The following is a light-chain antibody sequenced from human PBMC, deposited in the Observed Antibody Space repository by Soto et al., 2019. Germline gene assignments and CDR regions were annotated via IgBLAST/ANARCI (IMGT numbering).Light chain of an antibody. CDR2: EVS. V-gene: IGLV2-14*01. J-gene: IGLJ2*01. Sequence: QSALTQPASVSGSPGQSITISCTGANSDVGGYNYVSWYQHHPGKAPKLMIYEVSNRPSGVSDRFSGSKSGNTASLTISGLQAEDEADYYCTSYTSSNTLVFGGGTQLTVL. CDR3: TSYTSSNTLV. CDR1: NSDVGGYNY.